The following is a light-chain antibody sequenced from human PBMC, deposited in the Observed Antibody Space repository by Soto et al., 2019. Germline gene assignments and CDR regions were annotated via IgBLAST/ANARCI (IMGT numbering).Light chain of an antibody. CDR3: QSYDSSLSASV. J-gene: IGLJ2*01. CDR1: TSNIGAGYD. Sequence: QAVVTQPPSVSGAPGQRVTISCTGSTSNIGAGYDVHWYQQLPGTAPKLLIYGTTNRPSGVPDRFSGSKSGTSASLAITGLQAEDEADYYCQSYDSSLSASVFGGGTKLTVL. CDR2: GTT. V-gene: IGLV1-40*01.